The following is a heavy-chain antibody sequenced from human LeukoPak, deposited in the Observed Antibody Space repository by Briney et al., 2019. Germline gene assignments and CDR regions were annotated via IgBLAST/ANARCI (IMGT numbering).Heavy chain of an antibody. J-gene: IGHJ4*02. CDR2: IKEDGSEK. V-gene: IGHV3-7*01. CDR3: TRDGSGWSNY. CDR1: GFPLSYFW. D-gene: IGHD6-19*01. Sequence: GSLKLFCVAFGFPLSYFWMGWGRQTSGKGLEWVANIKEDGSEKFYVDSVKGRFTIPRDNAKNSLYFQMDSLRVEDTALYYCTRDGSGWSNYWGQGTPVTASS.